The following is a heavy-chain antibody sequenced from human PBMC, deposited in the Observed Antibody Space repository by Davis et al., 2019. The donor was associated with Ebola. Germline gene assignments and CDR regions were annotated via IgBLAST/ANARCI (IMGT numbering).Heavy chain of an antibody. CDR3: TRPGRRDSPGY. CDR2: ISVGTGAI. D-gene: IGHD5-24*01. CDR1: GFTFSGSS. V-gene: IGHV3-48*02. Sequence: GESLKISCAASGFTFSGSSMNWVRRAPGKGLEWVSHISVGTGAIEYADSVKGRFTMSRDNAKNSLYLQMNSLRDEDTAVYYCTRPGRRDSPGYWGQGTLVTVSS. J-gene: IGHJ4*02.